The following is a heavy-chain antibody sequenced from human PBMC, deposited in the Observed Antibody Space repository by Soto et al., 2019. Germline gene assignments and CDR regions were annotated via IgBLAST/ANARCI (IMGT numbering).Heavy chain of an antibody. J-gene: IGHJ3*01. CDR2: IIPMFGIP. Sequence: QVQLVQSGAEVKKPGSSVKVSCKASGGTLNKHAITWVRRAPGQGLEWLGGIIPMFGIPNYPQKLQGRVTITADNSTNTSHMELHRLTSDDTTVYYCARGGTSGWLKGAYDVWGQGTMVTVSS. CDR3: ARGGTSGWLKGAYDV. V-gene: IGHV1-69*17. CDR1: GGTLNKHA. D-gene: IGHD6-13*01.